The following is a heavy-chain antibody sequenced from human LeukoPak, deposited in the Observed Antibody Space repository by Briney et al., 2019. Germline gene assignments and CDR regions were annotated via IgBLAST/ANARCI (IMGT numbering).Heavy chain of an antibody. Sequence: GASVKASCKASGGTFSSYGITWVRQAPGPGLEWMGGIIPIFGTANYAQKFQGRVTISADEPTRSVSTSTVYMELSNLRSEDTAVYYCARGQTSTMNLYSNAFDIWGQGTLVTVSS. V-gene: IGHV1-69*13. D-gene: IGHD5-24*01. CDR1: GGTFSSYG. CDR3: ARGQTSTMNLYSNAFDI. J-gene: IGHJ3*02. CDR2: IIPIFGTA.